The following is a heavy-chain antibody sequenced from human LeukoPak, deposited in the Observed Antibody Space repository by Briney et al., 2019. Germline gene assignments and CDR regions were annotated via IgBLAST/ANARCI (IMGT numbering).Heavy chain of an antibody. CDR3: ARDCGSIVGATTYFDY. CDR2: ISSSSSYI. D-gene: IGHD1-26*01. Sequence: PGGSLRLSCAASGFTFSSYSMNWVRQAPGKGLEWVSSISSSSSYIYYADSVKGRFTISRDNAKNSLYLQMNSLRAEDTAVYYCARDCGSIVGATTYFDYWGQGTLVTVSS. J-gene: IGHJ4*02. CDR1: GFTFSSYS. V-gene: IGHV3-21*01.